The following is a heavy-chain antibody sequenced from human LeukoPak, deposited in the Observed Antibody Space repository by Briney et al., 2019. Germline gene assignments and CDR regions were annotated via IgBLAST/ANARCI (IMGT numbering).Heavy chain of an antibody. CDR1: GFTFSNSA. D-gene: IGHD4-17*01. V-gene: IGHV3-48*03. Sequence: PGGSLRLSCAASGFTFSNSAMSWVRQAPGKGLDWVSYISSSGSTIYYADSVKGRFTISRDNAKNSLYLQMNSLRAEDTAVYYCARDVTTVTTGTLGYWGQGTLVTVSS. CDR2: ISSSGSTI. CDR3: ARDVTTVTTGTLGY. J-gene: IGHJ4*02.